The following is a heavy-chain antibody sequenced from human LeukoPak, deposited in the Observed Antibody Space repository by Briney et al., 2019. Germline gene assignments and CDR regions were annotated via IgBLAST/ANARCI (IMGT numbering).Heavy chain of an antibody. CDR3: ACSPYYYGSGSYNWFDP. D-gene: IGHD3-10*01. CDR1: GGTFSSYA. Sequence: SVKVSCKASGGTFSSYAISWVRQAPGQGLEWMGGIIPIFGTANYAQKFQGRVTITADESTSTAYMELSSLRSEDTAVYYCACSPYYYGSGSYNWFDPWGQGTLVTVSS. CDR2: IIPIFGTA. J-gene: IGHJ5*02. V-gene: IGHV1-69*13.